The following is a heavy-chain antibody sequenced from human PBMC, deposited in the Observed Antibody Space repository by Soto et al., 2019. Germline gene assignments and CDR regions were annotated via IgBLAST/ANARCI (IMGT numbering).Heavy chain of an antibody. CDR3: ARDGGYAVRGDY. CDR1: GFTFSSYS. J-gene: IGHJ4*02. CDR2: ISSSSSYI. Sequence: GGSLRLSCAASGFTFSSYSMNWVRQAPGKGLEWVSSISSSSSYIYYADSVKGRFTISRDNAKNSLYLQMNSLRAEDTAVYYCARDGGYAVRGDYWGQGTLVTVSS. D-gene: IGHD5-12*01. V-gene: IGHV3-21*01.